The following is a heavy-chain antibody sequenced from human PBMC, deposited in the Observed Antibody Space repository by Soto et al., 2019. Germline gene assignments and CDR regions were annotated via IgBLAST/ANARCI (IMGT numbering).Heavy chain of an antibody. D-gene: IGHD4-17*01. J-gene: IGHJ4*02. CDR2: INHSGST. CDR1: GGSCSGYY. V-gene: IGHV4-34*01. Sequence: SETLSLTCAVYGGSCSGYYWSWIRQPPGKGLEWIGEINHSGSTNYNPSLKSRVTISVDTSKNQFSLKLSSVTAADTAVYYCARGRAAVTTGFDYWGQGTLVTVSS. CDR3: ARGRAAVTTGFDY.